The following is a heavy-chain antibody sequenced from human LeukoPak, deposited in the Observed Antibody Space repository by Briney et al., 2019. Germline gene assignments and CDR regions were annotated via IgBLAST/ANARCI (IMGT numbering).Heavy chain of an antibody. V-gene: IGHV1-18*01. CDR2: ISVYNVNT. CDR3: ARDRDGYNGGDY. D-gene: IGHD5-24*01. CDR1: GYSFSSYG. Sequence: ASVKVSCGASGYSFSSYGISWVRQAPGQGLEWMGWISVYNVNTNYAQKLQGRVTMTTDTSTSTAYMELRSLRSDDTAVYYCARDRDGYNGGDYWGQGTLVTVSS. J-gene: IGHJ4*02.